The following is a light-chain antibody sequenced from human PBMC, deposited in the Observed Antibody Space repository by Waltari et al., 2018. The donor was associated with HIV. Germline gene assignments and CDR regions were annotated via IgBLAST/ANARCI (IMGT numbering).Light chain of an antibody. J-gene: IGLJ3*02. CDR2: KDT. CDR3: QSADTSGGFRV. V-gene: IGLV3-25*03. Sequence: SYELTQPPSVSVSPGQTATITCSGDSLSGQSAYWYQQKPGQAPVAIIDKDTERPSGIPERFSGSSSGTTVTLIISEAQTEDEADYYCQSADTSGGFRVFGGGTRLSVL. CDR1: SLSGQS.